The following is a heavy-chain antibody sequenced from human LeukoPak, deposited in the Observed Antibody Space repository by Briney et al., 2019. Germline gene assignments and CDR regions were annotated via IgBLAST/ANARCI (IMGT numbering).Heavy chain of an antibody. CDR3: AKSSYYDSSGYYREYYFDY. J-gene: IGHJ4*02. CDR2: ISFNGGNT. Sequence: GGSLRLSCSASGFIFSSYAMHWVRQAPGKGLEYVSGISFNGGNTYFADSVKGRFTISRDNSKSTLFLQMNSLRAEDTAVYYCAKSSYYDSSGYYREYYFDYWGQGTLVTVSS. V-gene: IGHV3-64*04. CDR1: GFIFSSYA. D-gene: IGHD3-22*01.